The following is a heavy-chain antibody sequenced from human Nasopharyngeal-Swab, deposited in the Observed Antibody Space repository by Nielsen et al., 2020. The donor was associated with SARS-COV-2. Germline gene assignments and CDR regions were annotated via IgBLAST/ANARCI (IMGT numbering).Heavy chain of an antibody. V-gene: IGHV7-4-1*02. CDR2: INTNTGNP. J-gene: IGHJ3*02. CDR1: GYTFTSYA. CDR3: ARDYYYDSSGYQAHDAFDI. Sequence: ASVTVSCKASGYTFTSYAMNWVRQAPGQGLEWMGWINTNTGNPTYAQGFTGRFVFSLDTSVSTAYLQISSLKAEDTAVYYCARDYYYDSSGYQAHDAFDIWGQGTMVTVSS. D-gene: IGHD3-22*01.